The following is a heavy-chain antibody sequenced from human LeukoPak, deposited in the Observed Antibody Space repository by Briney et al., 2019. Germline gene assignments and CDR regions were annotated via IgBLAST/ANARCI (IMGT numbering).Heavy chain of an antibody. D-gene: IGHD6-19*01. J-gene: IGHJ4*02. CDR3: AKDSNGWYQRGSNYFDY. CDR1: GFIFSKYD. Sequence: PGGSLRLSCTASGFIFSKYDMRWVRQAPGKGLEWVSSISGSGGTTHYAESVKGRFTISRDNSKNTLYLQMNSLRAEDTAEYYCAKDSNGWYQRGSNYFDYWGQGTLVTVSS. V-gene: IGHV3-23*01. CDR2: ISGSGGTT.